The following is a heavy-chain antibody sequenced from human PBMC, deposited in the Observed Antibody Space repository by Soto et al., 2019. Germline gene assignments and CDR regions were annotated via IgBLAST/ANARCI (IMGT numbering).Heavy chain of an antibody. V-gene: IGHV1-18*01. D-gene: IGHD1-26*01. CDR3: GRDGSGGIIDS. CDR1: GYTFTGYG. J-gene: IGHJ3*01. Sequence: QVQLVQSGAEVKKSGASVKVSCKTSGYTFTGYGINWVRQAPGHGLEWMGWISVFNGNTKYGQNIQDRVIMTTDTSTSTAYMELRSLRSDDTAVYFCGRDGSGGIIDSWGQGTMLIVSS. CDR2: ISVFNGNT.